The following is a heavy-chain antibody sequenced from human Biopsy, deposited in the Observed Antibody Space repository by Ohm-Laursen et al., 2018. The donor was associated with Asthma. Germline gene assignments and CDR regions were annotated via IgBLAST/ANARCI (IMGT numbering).Heavy chain of an antibody. V-gene: IGHV3-30*18. CDR2: ISYDGNHK. CDR1: GFMFRSFG. Sequence: LSLTCAASGFMFRSFGMHWVGQAPGKGLEWVAVISYDGNHKFYEDSVKGRFTISRDNSKNTLYLQMNSLRTEDTAVYYCAKRRGYSGHDNDYWGQGTLVIVSS. J-gene: IGHJ4*02. D-gene: IGHD5-12*01. CDR3: AKRRGYSGHDNDY.